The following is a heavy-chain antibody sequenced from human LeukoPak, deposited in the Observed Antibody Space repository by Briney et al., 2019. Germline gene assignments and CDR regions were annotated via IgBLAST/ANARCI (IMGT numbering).Heavy chain of an antibody. V-gene: IGHV4-30-4*01. J-gene: IGHJ4*02. CDR2: IYYSGST. CDR1: GGSISSGDYY. CDR3: AREYVVVVPAATYFDY. D-gene: IGHD2-2*01. Sequence: SETLSLTCTVSGGSISSGDYYWSWIRQPPGKGLEWIGYIYYSGSTYYNPSLKSRVTISVDTSKNQFSLKLSSVTAADTDVYYCAREYVVVVPAATYFDYWGQGTLVTVSS.